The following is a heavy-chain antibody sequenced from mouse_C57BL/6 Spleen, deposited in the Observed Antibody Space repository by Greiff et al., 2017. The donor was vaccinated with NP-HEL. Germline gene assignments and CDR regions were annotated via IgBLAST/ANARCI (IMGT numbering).Heavy chain of an antibody. CDR2: INPSTGGT. J-gene: IGHJ1*03. Sequence: VQLKESGPELVKPGASVKISCKASGYSFTGYYMNWVKQSPEKSLEWIGEINPSTGGTTYNQKFKAKATLTVDKSSSTAYMQLKSLTSDDSAVYYCAREGNYYGSSYWYFDVWGTGTTVTVSS. CDR1: GYSFTGYY. V-gene: IGHV1-42*01. CDR3: AREGNYYGSSYWYFDV. D-gene: IGHD1-1*01.